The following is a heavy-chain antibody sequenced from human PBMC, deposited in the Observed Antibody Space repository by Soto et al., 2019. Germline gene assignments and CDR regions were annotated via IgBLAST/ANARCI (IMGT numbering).Heavy chain of an antibody. D-gene: IGHD2-15*01. CDR1: GFTFSSYW. CDR2: IKSGGTAI. V-gene: IGHV3-48*04. J-gene: IGHJ4*02. Sequence: GGSLRLSCAASGFTFSSYWMSWVRQAPGKGLEWVANIKSGGTAIYYADSVKGRFTISRDNARNSLSLQMNSLRAEDTAIYYCATDRDRVEDFDFWGQGTLVTVSS. CDR3: ATDRDRVEDFDF.